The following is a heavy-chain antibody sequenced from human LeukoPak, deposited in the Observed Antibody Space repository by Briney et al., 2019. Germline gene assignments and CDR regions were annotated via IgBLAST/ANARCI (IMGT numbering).Heavy chain of an antibody. CDR3: AREPSSSWYGGFDY. V-gene: IGHV1-3*01. D-gene: IGHD6-13*01. J-gene: IGHJ4*02. CDR1: GYTFTSYA. Sequence: ASVKVSCKASGYTFTSYAMHWVRQAPGQRLEWMGWINAGNGNTKYSQKFQGRVTITRDTSASTAYMELSSLRSEDTAVYYCAREPSSSWYGGFDYWGKGTLVTVSS. CDR2: INAGNGNT.